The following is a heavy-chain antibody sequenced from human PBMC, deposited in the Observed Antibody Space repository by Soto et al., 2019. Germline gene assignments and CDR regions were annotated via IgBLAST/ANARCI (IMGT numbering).Heavy chain of an antibody. CDR2: ISLYSDGT. J-gene: IGHJ5*02. V-gene: IGHV1-18*01. CDR3: ARVVPGAEAWFGP. Sequence: ASVKVSCKASGYTFTTYNITWVRQAPGQALEWLGWISLYSDGTNYAQKFQGRVSMTTDTSTTTAYMELRSLRSDDTAVYYCARVVPGAEAWFGPWGQGTLVTVSS. CDR1: GYTFTTYN. D-gene: IGHD1-26*01.